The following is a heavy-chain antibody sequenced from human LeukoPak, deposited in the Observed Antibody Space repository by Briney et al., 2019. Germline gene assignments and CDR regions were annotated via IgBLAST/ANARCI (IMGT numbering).Heavy chain of an antibody. CDR2: VSHSGGT. J-gene: IGHJ4*02. V-gene: IGHV4-4*02. Sequence: PSETLSLTCAVSNASISGINWWNWVRQPPGKGLEWIGEVSHSGGTNYNPSLKSRVTISVDKSKNQFSLTLSSVTAADTAVYYCARVGSGRYNYGYSLVYWGQGTLVTVSS. CDR1: NASISGINW. CDR3: ARVGSGRYNYGYSLVY. D-gene: IGHD5-18*01.